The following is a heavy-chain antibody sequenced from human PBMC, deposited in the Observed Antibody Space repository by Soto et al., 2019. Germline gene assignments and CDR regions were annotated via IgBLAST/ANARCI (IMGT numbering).Heavy chain of an antibody. CDR1: GFKFGDFY. D-gene: IGHD3-16*01. Sequence: GSLRLSCEASGFKFGDFYMSWIRQVPGKGLEWVSYTTTTGRTIYYADSVKGRFTVSRDNAKNSLYLQMNNLRAEDTAVYFCAGSYGLIWGQGALVTVSS. CDR2: TTTTGRTI. J-gene: IGHJ4*02. V-gene: IGHV3-11*01. CDR3: AGSYGLI.